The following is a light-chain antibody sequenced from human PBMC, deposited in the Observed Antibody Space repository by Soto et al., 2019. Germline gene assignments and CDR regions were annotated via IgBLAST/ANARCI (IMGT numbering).Light chain of an antibody. V-gene: IGKV1-39*01. CDR2: LVS. J-gene: IGKJ3*01. Sequence: DMQMTQSPAYLSASVGDRVTITCRPSQNVGRGLHWYQQRPGEAPKLLIYLVSNLQSGVPSRFSGSGSGTDFTLTISSLHPEDFATYFCQQSYSTPFTFGPGTRVGIK. CDR1: QNVGRG. CDR3: QQSYSTPFT.